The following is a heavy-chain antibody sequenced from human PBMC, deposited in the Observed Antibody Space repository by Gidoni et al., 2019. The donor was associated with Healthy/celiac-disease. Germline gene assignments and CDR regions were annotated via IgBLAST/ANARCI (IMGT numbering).Heavy chain of an antibody. CDR3: ARAASAPLFWYFDL. CDR1: GDSLNSDRFY. D-gene: IGHD6-19*01. V-gene: IGHV4-31*11. J-gene: IGHJ2*01. CDR2: ISYKGNT. Sequence: QVQLQESGPRLVKPSETLSLTCAVSGDSLNSDRFYWTWIRHRPGKGLEWMAYISYKGNTYYNPSLESRISMSVDTSANQFSLSLASVTAADTALYFCARAASAPLFWYFDLWGRGTLVTVSS.